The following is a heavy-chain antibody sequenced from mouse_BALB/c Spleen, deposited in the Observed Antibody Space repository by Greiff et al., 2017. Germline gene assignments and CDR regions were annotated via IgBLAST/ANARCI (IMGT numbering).Heavy chain of an antibody. J-gene: IGHJ3*01. V-gene: IGHV2-9*02. CDR2: IWAGGST. CDR3: AREEKAPAWFAY. Sequence: QVQLKESGPGLVAPSQRLSITCTVSGFSLTSYGVHWVRQPPGKGLEWLGVIWAGGSTNYNSALMSRLSISKDNSKSQVFLKMNSLQTDDTAMYYCAREEKAPAWFAYWGQGTLVTVSA. CDR1: GFSLTSYG.